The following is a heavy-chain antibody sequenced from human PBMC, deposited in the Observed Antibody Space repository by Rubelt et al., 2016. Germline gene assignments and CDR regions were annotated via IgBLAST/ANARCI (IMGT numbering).Heavy chain of an antibody. CDR1: GGSFSGYY. CDR2: IHHSGST. D-gene: IGHD6-13*01. V-gene: IGHV4-34*01. CDR3: ARGRRGSSSWLGRDYYGMDV. J-gene: IGHJ6*02. Sequence: QVQLQQWGAGLLKPSETLSLTCAVYGGSFSGYYWSWIRQPPGKGLEWIGEIHHSGSTNYNPSLKSRVTISVATSKNQSSLKRRSGTAADTAVYYFARGRRGSSSWLGRDYYGMDVWGQGTTVTVSS.